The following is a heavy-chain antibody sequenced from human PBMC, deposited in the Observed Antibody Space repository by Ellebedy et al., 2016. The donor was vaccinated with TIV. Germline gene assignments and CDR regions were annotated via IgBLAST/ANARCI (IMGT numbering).Heavy chain of an antibody. CDR2: IYYIRTT. Sequence: MPSETLSLTCTVSGGSMISADPYWSWVRQPPGKGLEWIGYIYYIRTTYYNPSLKHRLIMSVDKSKSQVSLKLTSVTATDTAVYYCARGGGDRPHALDVWGQGTKVTVSS. CDR3: ARGGGDRPHALDV. V-gene: IGHV4-30-4*01. J-gene: IGHJ3*01. CDR1: GGSMISADPY. D-gene: IGHD3-10*01.